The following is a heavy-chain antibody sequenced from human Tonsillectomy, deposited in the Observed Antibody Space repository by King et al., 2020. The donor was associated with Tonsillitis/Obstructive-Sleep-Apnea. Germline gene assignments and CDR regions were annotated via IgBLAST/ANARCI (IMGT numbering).Heavy chain of an antibody. Sequence: VQLVESGGGVVQPGRSLRLSCAASGFTFSSYAMHWVRQAPGQGLEWVAVISYDGSNKYYADSFKGRFTISRDNSKNTLYLQMNSLRAEDTAVYYCARDSRKRPYCGGDCYPDYWGQGTLVTVSS. CDR1: GFTFSSYA. J-gene: IGHJ4*02. CDR2: ISYDGSNK. D-gene: IGHD2-21*01. V-gene: IGHV3-30*01. CDR3: ARDSRKRPYCGGDCYPDY.